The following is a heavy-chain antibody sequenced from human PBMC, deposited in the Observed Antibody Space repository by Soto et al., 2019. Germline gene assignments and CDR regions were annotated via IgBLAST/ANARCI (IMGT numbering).Heavy chain of an antibody. V-gene: IGHV1-3*01. CDR2: INAGNGNP. CDR3: AREEAAADYYYGMDV. D-gene: IGHD6-13*01. Sequence: ASVKVSCKASGYTFTSYAMHWVRQAPGQRLEWMGWINAGNGNPKYSQKFQGRVTITRDTSASTAYMELSSLRSEDTAVYYCAREEAAADYYYGMDVWGQGTTVTVSS. J-gene: IGHJ6*02. CDR1: GYTFTSYA.